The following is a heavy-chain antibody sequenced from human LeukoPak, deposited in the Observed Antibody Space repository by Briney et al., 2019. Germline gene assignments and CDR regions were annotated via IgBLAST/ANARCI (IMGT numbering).Heavy chain of an antibody. CDR2: ISTSSSYI. D-gene: IGHD6-19*01. CDR3: ARGASVVAGNDAFDI. V-gene: IGHV3-21*01. J-gene: IGHJ3*02. Sequence: GSLRLSCAASGFSFSSYSMNWVRQAPGKGLEWVSSISTSSSYIYYADSVKGRFTISRDNAKKSLYLQMNSLRADDTAVYYCARGASVVAGNDAFDIWGQGTMVTVSS. CDR1: GFSFSSYS.